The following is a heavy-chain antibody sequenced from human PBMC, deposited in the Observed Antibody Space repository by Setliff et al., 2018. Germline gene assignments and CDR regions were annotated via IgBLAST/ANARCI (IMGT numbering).Heavy chain of an antibody. Sequence: GGSLRLSCVASGFTFSNYEFNWVRQAPGKGLVWVSRINSGGSSTSYADSVKGRFTISRDNAKNTLYLQMNSLRAEDTAVYYCARDGGLLQFLEWSRSYMDVWGKGTTVTVSS. CDR1: GFTFSNYE. V-gene: IGHV3-74*01. J-gene: IGHJ6*03. D-gene: IGHD3-3*01. CDR2: INSGGSST. CDR3: ARDGGLLQFLEWSRSYMDV.